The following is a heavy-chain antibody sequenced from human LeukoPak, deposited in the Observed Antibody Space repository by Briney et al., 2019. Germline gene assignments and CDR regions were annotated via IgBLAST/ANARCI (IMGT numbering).Heavy chain of an antibody. Sequence: ASVKVSCKASGYTFTSYGISWVRQAPGQSLEWMGWARAGPTETPYSQKLQDRVTITRDASANIAYMELTSLRSEDTAVYYCARGDGFTLDLWGQGTPVTVSS. CDR2: ARAGPTET. V-gene: IGHV1-18*01. CDR3: ARGDGFTLDL. CDR1: GYTFTSYG. J-gene: IGHJ5*02. D-gene: IGHD5-24*01.